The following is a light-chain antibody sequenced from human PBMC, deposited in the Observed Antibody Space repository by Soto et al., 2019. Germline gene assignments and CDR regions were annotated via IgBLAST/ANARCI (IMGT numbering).Light chain of an antibody. J-gene: IGKJ1*01. V-gene: IGKV3-15*01. Sequence: EIVMTQSPATLSVSPGERATLSCRASQSVSSNLAWYHQKPGQAPRLLIYGASTMVTGIPARFSGSGSGTEFTLTISSLQSEDFAVYYCQQYNNWPPGTFGQGTKVEIK. CDR1: QSVSSN. CDR3: QQYNNWPPGT. CDR2: GAS.